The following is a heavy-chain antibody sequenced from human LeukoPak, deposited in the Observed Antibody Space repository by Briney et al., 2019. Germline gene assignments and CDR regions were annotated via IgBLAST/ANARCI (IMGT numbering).Heavy chain of an antibody. CDR1: GFTFSSYG. J-gene: IGHJ4*02. CDR2: IRYDGSNK. D-gene: IGHD3-3*01. CDR3: ASETIFGVVLDY. V-gene: IGHV3-30*02. Sequence: GGSLRLSCAASGFTFSSYGMHWVRQAPGKGLEWVAFIRYDGSNKYYADSVKGRFTISRDNSKNTLYLQMNSLRAEDTAVYYCASETIFGVVLDYWGQGTLVTVSS.